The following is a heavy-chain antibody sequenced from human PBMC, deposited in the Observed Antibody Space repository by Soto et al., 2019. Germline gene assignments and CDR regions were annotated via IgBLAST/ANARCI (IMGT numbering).Heavy chain of an antibody. J-gene: IGHJ4*02. CDR1: GFTFGDYA. D-gene: IGHD6-19*01. Sequence: SLRLSCTASGFTFGDYAMSWVRRAPGKGLEWVGFIRSKAYGGTTEYAASVKGRFTISRDDSKSIAYLQMNSLKTEDTAVYYCTRDPPPYSSGWYWLDYWGQGTLVTVSS. CDR2: IRSKAYGGTT. CDR3: TRDPPPYSSGWYWLDY. V-gene: IGHV3-49*04.